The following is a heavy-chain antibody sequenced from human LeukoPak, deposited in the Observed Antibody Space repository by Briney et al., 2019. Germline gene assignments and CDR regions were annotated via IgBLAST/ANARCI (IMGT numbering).Heavy chain of an antibody. Sequence: SETLSLTCTASGGSISRYYWSWVRQPPGKGLEWLGYIYYTGSTNYNPSLRSRSTISVDPSKRQFSRKRSSVTAADPAMYYCARHRASGSSAFDIWGQGAMVTVSS. CDR2: IYYTGST. D-gene: IGHD1-26*01. V-gene: IGHV4-59*08. J-gene: IGHJ3*02. CDR3: ARHRASGSSAFDI. CDR1: GGSISRYY.